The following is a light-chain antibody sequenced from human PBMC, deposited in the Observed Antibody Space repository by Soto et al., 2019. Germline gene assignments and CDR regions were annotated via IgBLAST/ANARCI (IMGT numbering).Light chain of an antibody. CDR3: QQYNNWTIT. CDR1: QSVSSSY. J-gene: IGKJ5*01. Sequence: EIVLTQSPSTLSLSRGSRSARSCRASQSVSSSYLAWYQQKPGQAPRLLIYGASSRATGIPARFSGRGSRTALTPTLTRMEPEDFAVYYCQQYNNWTITFGPGTRLEI. CDR2: GAS. V-gene: IGKV3-20*01.